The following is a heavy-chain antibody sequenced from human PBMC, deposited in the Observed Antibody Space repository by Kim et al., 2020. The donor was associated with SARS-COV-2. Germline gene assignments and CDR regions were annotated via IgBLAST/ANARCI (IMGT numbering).Heavy chain of an antibody. CDR3: ACGFYGSGSYRYYYGMDV. D-gene: IGHD3-10*01. V-gene: IGHV1-69*13. J-gene: IGHJ6*02. Sequence: SVKVSCKASGGTFSSYAISWVRQAPGQGLEWMGGIIPIFGTANYAQKFQGRVTITADESTSTAYMELSSLRSEDTAVYYCACGFYGSGSYRYYYGMDVWGQGTTVTVSS. CDR1: GGTFSSYA. CDR2: IIPIFGTA.